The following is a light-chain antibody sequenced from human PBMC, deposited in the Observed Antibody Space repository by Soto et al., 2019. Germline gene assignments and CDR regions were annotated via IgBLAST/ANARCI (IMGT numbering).Light chain of an antibody. CDR3: CSRV. CDR2: EVT. Sequence: QSVLTQPASVSGSPGQSITISCTGTSSDVATYNLVSWYQQRPGTAPQLIIYEVTKRPSGVSTRFSGSQSGNTASLTISGLQADDEADYSCCSRVFGGGTKLTVL. J-gene: IGLJ3*02. V-gene: IGLV2-23*02. CDR1: SSDVATYNL.